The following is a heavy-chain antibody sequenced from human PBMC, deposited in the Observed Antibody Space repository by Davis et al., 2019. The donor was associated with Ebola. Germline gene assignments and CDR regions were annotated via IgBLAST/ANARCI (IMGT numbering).Heavy chain of an antibody. CDR1: GYTFTGYY. Sequence: ASVKVSCKASGYTFTGYYMHWVRQAPGQGLEWMGRINPNSGGTNYAQKLPGRVTMTTDTSTSTAYMELRSLRSDDTAVYYCARGFCSGGSCYSLDYWGQGTLVTVSS. V-gene: IGHV1-2*06. CDR2: INPNSGGT. D-gene: IGHD2-15*01. CDR3: ARGFCSGGSCYSLDY. J-gene: IGHJ4*02.